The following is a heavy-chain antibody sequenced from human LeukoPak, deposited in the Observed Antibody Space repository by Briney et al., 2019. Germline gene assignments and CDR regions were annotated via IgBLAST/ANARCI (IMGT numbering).Heavy chain of an antibody. D-gene: IGHD3-3*01. V-gene: IGHV3-64*04. Sequence: GGSLRLSCSASGFTFSIYAIHWVRQAPGKGLEYVSTISSDGGTTYYADSLKGRFAISRDNARNSLFLQMNSLRAEDSGIYYCARDPRLEISGMVIDMLDYWGQGTLVTVSS. J-gene: IGHJ4*02. CDR2: ISSDGGTT. CDR3: ARDPRLEISGMVIDMLDY. CDR1: GFTFSIYA.